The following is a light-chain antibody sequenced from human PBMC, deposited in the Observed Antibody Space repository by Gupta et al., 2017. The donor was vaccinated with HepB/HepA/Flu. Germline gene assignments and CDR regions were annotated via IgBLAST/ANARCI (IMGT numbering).Light chain of an antibody. V-gene: IGKV1-39*01. CDR2: PAS. CDR3: QQSLEIPWT. Sequence: DIQMTQSPSSLSASVGDRVTITCRTSQNINNFLNWYQQRPGKAPKLLIYPASTLHSGVPSSFSGSGSGTDFTLTISSLQPEDFATYYCQQSLEIPWTFGQGTKVEIK. CDR1: QNINNF. J-gene: IGKJ1*01.